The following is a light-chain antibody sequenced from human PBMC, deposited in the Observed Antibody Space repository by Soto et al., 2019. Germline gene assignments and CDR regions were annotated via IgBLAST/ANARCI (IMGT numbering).Light chain of an antibody. CDR3: QQYNSYWT. Sequence: DIQMTQSPSTLSASLGDRVTITCRASQSLSSWLAWYQQKPGKAPRLLIYDASSLESGVPSRFSGSGSGTEFTLTISSLQPDDFATYYCQQYNSYWTFGQGTKVDIK. V-gene: IGKV1-5*01. CDR2: DAS. J-gene: IGKJ1*01. CDR1: QSLSSW.